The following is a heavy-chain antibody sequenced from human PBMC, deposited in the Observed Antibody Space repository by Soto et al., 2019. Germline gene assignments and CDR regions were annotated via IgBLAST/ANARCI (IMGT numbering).Heavy chain of an antibody. Sequence: PSETLSLTCTVSGGSISSYYWSWIRQPPGKGLEWIGYIYYSGSTNYNPSLKSRVTISVDTSKNQFSLKLSSVTAADTAVYYCARNRMSGDILLQDAFDIWGQGTMVTVSS. V-gene: IGHV4-59*08. CDR2: IYYSGST. CDR3: ARNRMSGDILLQDAFDI. CDR1: GGSISSYY. D-gene: IGHD3-9*01. J-gene: IGHJ3*02.